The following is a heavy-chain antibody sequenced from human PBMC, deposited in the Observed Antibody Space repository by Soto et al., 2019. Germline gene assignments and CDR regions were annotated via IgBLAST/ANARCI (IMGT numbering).Heavy chain of an antibody. CDR3: TSDTARVYYGMDV. J-gene: IGHJ6*02. V-gene: IGHV3-73*01. CDR2: IRSKANSYAT. CDR1: GFTFSGSA. D-gene: IGHD5-18*01. Sequence: GSLRLSCAASGFTFSGSAMHWVRQASGKGLEWVGRIRSKANSYATAYAASVKGRFTISRDDSKNTAYLQMNSLKTEDTAVYYCTSDTARVYYGMDVWGQGTTVTVSS.